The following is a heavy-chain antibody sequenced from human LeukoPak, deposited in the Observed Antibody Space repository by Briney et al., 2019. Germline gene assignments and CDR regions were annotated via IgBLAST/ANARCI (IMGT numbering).Heavy chain of an antibody. J-gene: IGHJ4*02. CDR1: GGSISSNF. V-gene: IGHV4-59*08. D-gene: IGHD4-17*01. Sequence: PSETLSLTCTVSGGSISSNFWSCIRQPPGKGLEWIGYIFYSGSTNYNPSLKSRVTISIDTSKNQFSLRLSSVTAADTAFYYCARHVSYGIFDYWGQGTLVTVSS. CDR3: ARHVSYGIFDY. CDR2: IFYSGST.